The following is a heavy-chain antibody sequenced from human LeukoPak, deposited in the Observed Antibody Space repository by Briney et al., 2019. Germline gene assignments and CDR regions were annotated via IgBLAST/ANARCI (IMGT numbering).Heavy chain of an antibody. J-gene: IGHJ4*02. D-gene: IGHD5-12*01. V-gene: IGHV3-73*01. CDR3: TRLGEYSGNSDDY. CDR2: TRSKAKSYAT. CDR1: GFTFSGSA. Sequence: GGSLKLSCAASGFTFSGSAIHWVRQASGKGLDWVGRTRSKAKSYATAYAESVKGRFTISRDDSENTAYLQMNSLKTEDTAVYYCTRLGEYSGNSDDYWGQGTPVTVSS.